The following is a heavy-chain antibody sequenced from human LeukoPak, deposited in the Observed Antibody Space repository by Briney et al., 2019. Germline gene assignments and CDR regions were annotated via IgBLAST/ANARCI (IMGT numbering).Heavy chain of an antibody. Sequence: PSQTLSLTCTVSGGSISSGGYYWSWIRQHPGKGLEWIGYIYYSGSTYYNPSLKSRVTISVDTSKNQFSLKLSSLTAADTAVYYCARDLRYCSSTSCGLSWGYWGQGTLVTVSS. J-gene: IGHJ4*02. CDR3: ARDLRYCSSTSCGLSWGY. D-gene: IGHD2-2*01. CDR2: IYYSGST. V-gene: IGHV4-31*03. CDR1: GGSISSGGYY.